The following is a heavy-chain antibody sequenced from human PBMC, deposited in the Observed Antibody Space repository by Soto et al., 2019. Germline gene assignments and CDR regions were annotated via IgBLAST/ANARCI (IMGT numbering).Heavy chain of an antibody. Sequence: QVQLVQSGAEVKKPGASVKVSCKASGYTFTSYGISWVRQAPGQGLEWMGWISAYNGNTNYAQKLQGRVTMTTDTSTSTAYMELRSLRSDDTAVYYCAGESAVAGTRGGDYGMDVWGQGTTVTVSS. CDR2: ISAYNGNT. D-gene: IGHD6-19*01. J-gene: IGHJ6*02. CDR1: GYTFTSYG. V-gene: IGHV1-18*01. CDR3: AGESAVAGTRGGDYGMDV.